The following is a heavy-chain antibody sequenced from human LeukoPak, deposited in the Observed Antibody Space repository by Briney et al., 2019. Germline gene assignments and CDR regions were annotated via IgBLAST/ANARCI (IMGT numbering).Heavy chain of an antibody. CDR2: IIPIFGTA. J-gene: IGHJ4*02. D-gene: IGHD6-19*01. V-gene: IGHV1-69*13. CDR1: GGTFSSYA. Sequence: APVKVSCKAPGGTFSSYAISWVRQAPGQGLEWMGGIIPIFGTANYAQKFQGRVTITADESTSTAYMELSSLRSEDTAVYYCARVGGWDHYYFDYWGQGTLVTVSS. CDR3: ARVGGWDHYYFDY.